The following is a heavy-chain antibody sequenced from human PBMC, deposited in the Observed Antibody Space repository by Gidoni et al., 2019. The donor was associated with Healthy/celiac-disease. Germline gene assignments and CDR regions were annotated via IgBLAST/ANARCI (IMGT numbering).Heavy chain of an antibody. CDR3: ARGVDGYNFDYYYYYGMDV. J-gene: IGHJ6*02. CDR1: GDSVSSNSAA. V-gene: IGHV6-1*01. CDR2: TYCRSKWYN. D-gene: IGHD5-12*01. Sequence: QVQLQQSGPGLVKPSQTLSLTCAISGDSVSSNSAAWNWIRQSPSKCLEWLGRTYCRSKWYNDYAVSVKSRITINPDTSKNQFSLQLNSVTPEDTAVYYCARGVDGYNFDYYYYYGMDVWGQGTTVTVSS.